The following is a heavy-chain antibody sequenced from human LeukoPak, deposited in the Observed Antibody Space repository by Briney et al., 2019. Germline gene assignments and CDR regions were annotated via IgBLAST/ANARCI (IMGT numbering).Heavy chain of an antibody. D-gene: IGHD5-18*01. J-gene: IGHJ4*02. V-gene: IGHV1-69*01. CDR1: GGTFSSYA. Sequence: SVKASCKASGGTFSSYAVSWVRQAPGQGLEWMGGIIPIFGTANYAQKFQGRVTITADESTSTAYMELSSLRSEDTAVYYCARGKDVQSYGYDYWGQGTLVTVSS. CDR3: ARGKDVQSYGYDY. CDR2: IIPIFGTA.